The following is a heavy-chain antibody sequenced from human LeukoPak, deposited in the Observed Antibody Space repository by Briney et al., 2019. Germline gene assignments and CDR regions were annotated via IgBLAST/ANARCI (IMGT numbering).Heavy chain of an antibody. Sequence: QSGGSLRLSCAASGFTFTYYSMSWVRQAPGKGLEWVAGLCRSGEYKYYADSVKGRFTISRDNSKDTVSLQMTSLRAEDSAIYFCVKDRPCETCMPMDAWGQGTTVTVSS. V-gene: IGHV3-23*01. CDR1: GFTFTYYS. CDR3: VKDRPCETCMPMDA. J-gene: IGHJ6*02. CDR2: LCRSGEYK. D-gene: IGHD2-2*01.